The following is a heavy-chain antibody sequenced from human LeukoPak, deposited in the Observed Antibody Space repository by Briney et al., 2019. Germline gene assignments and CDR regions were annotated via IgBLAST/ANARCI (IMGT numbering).Heavy chain of an antibody. CDR1: GFTFSNYA. CDR2: ISTGGAGT. Sequence: GGSLRLSCAASGFTFSNYAMSWVRQAPGKGLEWVSAISTGGAGTYYADSVKGRFTISRDNSQNTLYLQMNSLRAEDTAVYYCARESNSGYYLSYWGQGTLVTVSS. CDR3: ARESNSGYYLSY. J-gene: IGHJ4*01. V-gene: IGHV3-23*01. D-gene: IGHD3-22*01.